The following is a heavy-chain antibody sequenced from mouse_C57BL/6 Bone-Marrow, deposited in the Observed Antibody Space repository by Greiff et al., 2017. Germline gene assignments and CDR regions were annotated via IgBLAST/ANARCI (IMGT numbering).Heavy chain of an antibody. V-gene: IGHV10-3*01. J-gene: IGHJ2*01. D-gene: IGHD1-1*01. CDR3: VRERDGSSYYFDY. CDR2: IRNKSSNYAT. CDR1: GFTFNTYA. Sequence: EVMLVESGGGLVQPKGSLRLSCAASGFTFNTYAMHWVRQAPGKGLEWVARIRNKSSNYATYYADSVKDRFTISRDDSQSMLYLQMNNLKTEDTAMYYCVRERDGSSYYFDYWGQGTTLTVSS.